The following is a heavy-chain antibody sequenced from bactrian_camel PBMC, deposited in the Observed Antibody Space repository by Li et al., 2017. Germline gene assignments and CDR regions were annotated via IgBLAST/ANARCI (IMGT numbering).Heavy chain of an antibody. CDR2: LYTGAGST. D-gene: IGHD1*01. V-gene: IGHV3S40*01. CDR1: GSTDRGYC. Sequence: VQLVESGGGWVQPGESLRLSCAASGSTDRGYCVGWFRQVAGKERETVATLYTGAGSTYYAPSVKGRFTISQDNAKNTVYLQMNDLTPEDTGLYYCAALHQRAYGGLCGDWKRAYNSWGQGTQVTVS. J-gene: IGHJ4*01. CDR3: AALHQRAYGGLCGDWKRAYNS.